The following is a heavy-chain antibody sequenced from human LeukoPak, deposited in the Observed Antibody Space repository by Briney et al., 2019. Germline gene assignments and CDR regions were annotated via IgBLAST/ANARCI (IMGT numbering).Heavy chain of an antibody. V-gene: IGHV1-18*01. CDR2: ISAYNGNT. Sequence: GASVKVSCKASGYTFTSYGISWGRQAPGQGLEWMGWISAYNGNTNYAQKLQGRVTMTTDTSTSTAYMELRSLRSDDTAVYYCAREGGYYDFWSGYYPHPAPTHFDYWGQGTLVTVSS. D-gene: IGHD3-3*01. J-gene: IGHJ4*02. CDR1: GYTFTSYG. CDR3: AREGGYYDFWSGYYPHPAPTHFDY.